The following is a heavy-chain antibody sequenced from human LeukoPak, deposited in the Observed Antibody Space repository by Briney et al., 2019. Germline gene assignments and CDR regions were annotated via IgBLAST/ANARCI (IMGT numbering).Heavy chain of an antibody. CDR1: GYIFSGYY. CDR3: ARSAHHDTSGYYIDY. D-gene: IGHD3-22*01. V-gene: IGHV1-2*02. CDR2: INPNSGGT. J-gene: IGHJ4*02. Sequence: ASVKVFCKASGYIFSGYYMNWVRQAPGQGLGWMGWINPNSGGTNYAQKFQARVTMTRDTSISTVYMEVNSLRSDDTAVYYCARSAHHDTSGYYIDYWGQGTLVTVSS.